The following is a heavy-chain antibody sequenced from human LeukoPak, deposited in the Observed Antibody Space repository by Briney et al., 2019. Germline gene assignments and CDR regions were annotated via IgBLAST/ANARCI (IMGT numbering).Heavy chain of an antibody. D-gene: IGHD2-15*01. CDR3: ARVHDCSGGSCYSDWFDP. CDR2: IYYSGST. Sequence: SETLSLTCTVPGGSISSSYWSWIRQPPGKGLEWIGYIYYSGSTNYNPSLKSRVTISVDTSKNQFSLKLSSVTAADTAVYYCARVHDCSGGSCYSDWFDPWGQGTLVTVSS. CDR1: GGSISSSY. V-gene: IGHV4-59*01. J-gene: IGHJ5*02.